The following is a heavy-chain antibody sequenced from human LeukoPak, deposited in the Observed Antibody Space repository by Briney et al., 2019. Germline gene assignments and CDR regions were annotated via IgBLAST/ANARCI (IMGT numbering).Heavy chain of an antibody. CDR3: AREGTGYFDW. J-gene: IGHJ4*02. CDR1: GFTFSSYE. CDR2: ISSSGSTI. V-gene: IGHV3-48*03. Sequence: GGSLRLSCAASGFTFSSYEMNWFRQAPGKGLEWVSYISSSGSTIYYADSVKGRFTISRDNAKNLLYLQMNSLRAEDTAVYYCAREGTGYFDWWGQGTLVTVSS. D-gene: IGHD1-1*01.